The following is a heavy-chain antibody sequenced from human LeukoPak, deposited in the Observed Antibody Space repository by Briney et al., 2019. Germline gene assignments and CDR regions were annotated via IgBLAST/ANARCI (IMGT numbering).Heavy chain of an antibody. CDR1: GGSFSGYY. Sequence: TSETLSLTCAVYGGSFSGYYWSWIRQPPGKGLEWIGEINHSGSTNYNPSLKSRVTISVDTSKNQFSLKLSSVTAADTAVYYCARGGGSTIFGVVNDYWGQGTLVTVSS. J-gene: IGHJ4*02. CDR2: INHSGST. CDR3: ARGGGSTIFGVVNDY. V-gene: IGHV4-34*01. D-gene: IGHD3-3*01.